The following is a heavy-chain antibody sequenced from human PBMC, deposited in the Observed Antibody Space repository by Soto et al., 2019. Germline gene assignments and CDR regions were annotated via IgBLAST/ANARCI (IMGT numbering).Heavy chain of an antibody. CDR3: ASQRGNWNSRVLDY. CDR2: ISSSSSYI. CDR1: GFTFSSYS. Sequence: PGGSLRLSCAASGFTFSSYSMNWVRQAPGKGLEWVSSISSSSSYIYYADSVKGRFTISRDNAKNSLYLQMNSLRAEDTAVYYCASQRGNWNSRVLDYWGQGTLVTVSS. D-gene: IGHD1-7*01. J-gene: IGHJ4*02. V-gene: IGHV3-21*01.